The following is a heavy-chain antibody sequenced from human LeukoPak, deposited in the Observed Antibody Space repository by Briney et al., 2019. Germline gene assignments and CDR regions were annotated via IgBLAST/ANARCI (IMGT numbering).Heavy chain of an antibody. V-gene: IGHV1-69*04. Sequence: SVKVSCKASGGTFSSYASSSVRQAPGQGLEWMGRIIPILGLAHYAQKSQSRVTITADKSTSTAYMDLSSLRSEDTAVYYCVRIVGARGRYYFDYWGQGTLVTVSS. J-gene: IGHJ4*02. CDR2: IIPILGLA. CDR3: VRIVGARGRYYFDY. CDR1: GGTFSSYA. D-gene: IGHD1-26*01.